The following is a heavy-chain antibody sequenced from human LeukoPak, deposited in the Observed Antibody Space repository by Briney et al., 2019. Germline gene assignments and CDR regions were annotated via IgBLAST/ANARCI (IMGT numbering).Heavy chain of an antibody. CDR2: INHSGST. CDR3: ARVRRSRLLWFGEYIDY. D-gene: IGHD3-10*01. CDR1: GGSFSGYY. J-gene: IGHJ4*02. V-gene: IGHV4-34*01. Sequence: SETLSLTCAVYGGSFSGYYWSWIRQPPGKGLEWIGEINHSGSTNYNPSLKSRVTISVDTSENQFSLKLSSVTAADTAVYYCARVRRSRLLWFGEYIDYWGQGTLVTVSS.